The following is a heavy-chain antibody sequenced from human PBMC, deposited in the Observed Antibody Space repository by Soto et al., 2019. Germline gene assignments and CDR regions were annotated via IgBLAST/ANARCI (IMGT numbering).Heavy chain of an antibody. CDR1: GYAFTTYG. CDR3: AGGRYGDY. CDR2: ISAHNGNT. Sequence: QVHLVQSGAEVKKPGASVKVSCQGSGYAFTTYGITWVRQAPGQGLEWMGWISAHNGNTNYAQKLQGRVTVTRDTSTSPAYMEVRSLRNVDTAVYYCAGGRYGDYWGQGALVTVSS. J-gene: IGHJ4*02. V-gene: IGHV1-18*01. D-gene: IGHD1-1*01.